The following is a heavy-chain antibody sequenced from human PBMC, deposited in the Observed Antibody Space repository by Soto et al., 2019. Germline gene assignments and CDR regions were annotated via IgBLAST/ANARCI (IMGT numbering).Heavy chain of an antibody. V-gene: IGHV3-7*01. D-gene: IGHD6-6*01. CDR2: IKQDGSEK. CDR3: ARYEYSSPWGGYYYYSYSMDV. CDR1: GFTFSSYW. J-gene: IGHJ6*04. Sequence: GGSLRLSCAASGFTFSSYWMSWVRQAPGKGLEWVANIKQDGSEKYYVDSVKGRFTISRDNAKNSLYLQMNSLRAEDTAVYYCARYEYSSPWGGYYYYSYSMDVWGKGTTVSASS.